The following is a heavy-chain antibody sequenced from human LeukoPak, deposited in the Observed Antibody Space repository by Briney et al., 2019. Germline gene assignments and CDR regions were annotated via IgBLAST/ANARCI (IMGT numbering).Heavy chain of an antibody. CDR2: IYSGGST. CDR1: GFTFSNYA. Sequence: GGSLRLSCAASGFTFSNYAMNWVRQAPGKGLEWVSVIYSGGSTYYADSVKGRFTISRDNSKNTLYLQMNSLRAEDTAVYYCAGRRDYWGQGTLVTVSS. J-gene: IGHJ4*02. V-gene: IGHV3-66*01. CDR3: AGRRDY.